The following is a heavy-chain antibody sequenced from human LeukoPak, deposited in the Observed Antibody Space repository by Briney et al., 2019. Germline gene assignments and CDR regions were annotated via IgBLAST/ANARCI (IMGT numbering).Heavy chain of an antibody. CDR1: GFTFSSNW. J-gene: IGHJ4*02. D-gene: IGHD1-26*01. V-gene: IGHV3-74*01. CDR3: VRDLGGRSGH. CDR2: INEDGSTT. Sequence: GGSLRLSCAASGFTFSSNWMHWVRQAPGKGLVWVSRINEDGSTTNYADSVKGRSTISRDNAKNTLYLQMNSLRAEDTAVYYCVRDLGGRSGHWGQGTLVTVSS.